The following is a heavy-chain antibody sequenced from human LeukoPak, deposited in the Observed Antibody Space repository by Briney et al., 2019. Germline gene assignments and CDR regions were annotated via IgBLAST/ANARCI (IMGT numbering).Heavy chain of an antibody. Sequence: GGSLRLSCAPSGFTLSNKYMSWVRQAPGRGVGWVSVIYSGGSTYYADSVKGRFSISRDKSKNTLYLQMNSLRAEDTALYYCARDIGSGWYNYFDYWGQGTLVTVSS. D-gene: IGHD6-19*01. CDR3: ARDIGSGWYNYFDY. CDR1: GFTLSNKY. CDR2: IYSGGST. J-gene: IGHJ4*02. V-gene: IGHV3-66*01.